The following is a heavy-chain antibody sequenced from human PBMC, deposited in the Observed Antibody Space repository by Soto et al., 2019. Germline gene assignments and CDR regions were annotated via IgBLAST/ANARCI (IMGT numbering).Heavy chain of an antibody. CDR1: GYIFTTYA. CDR2: TNAGNGNT. V-gene: IGHV1-3*01. CDR3: ARRLTAVFPQDGFGP. J-gene: IGHJ5*02. D-gene: IGHD4-17*01. Sequence: GASVKVSCKASGYIFTTYAMHWVRQAPGQRLEWMGWTNAGNGNTKYSQRFQGRVTITRDTSASTAYMELSSLRSEDTAVYYCARRLTAVFPQDGFGPWGQGTLVTVSS.